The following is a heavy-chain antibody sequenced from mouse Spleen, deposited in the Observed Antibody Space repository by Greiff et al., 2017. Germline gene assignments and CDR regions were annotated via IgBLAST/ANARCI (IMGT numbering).Heavy chain of an antibody. CDR3: ASYYGYDVGFAY. CDR2: IDPSDSET. V-gene: IGHV1-52*01. CDR1: GYTFTSYW. D-gene: IGHD2-2*01. J-gene: IGHJ3*01. Sequence: VQLQQPGAELVRPGSSVKLSCKASGYTFTSYWMHWVKQRPIQGLEWIGNIDPSDSETHYNQKFKDKATLTVDKSSSTAYMQLSSLTAEDSAVYYCASYYGYDVGFAYWGQGTLVTVSA.